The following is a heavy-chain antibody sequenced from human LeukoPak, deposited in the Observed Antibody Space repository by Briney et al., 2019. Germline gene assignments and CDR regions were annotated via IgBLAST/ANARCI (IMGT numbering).Heavy chain of an antibody. D-gene: IGHD1-26*01. J-gene: IGHJ4*02. CDR2: IKQDGSEK. Sequence: GGSLRLSCAASGFTFSSYWMSWVRQAPGKGLEWVANIKQDGSEKYYVDSVKGRFTISRDNAKNSLYLQMNSLRAEDTAVYYCASHTSGSHYVFDYWGQGTLVTVSS. CDR1: GFTFSSYW. V-gene: IGHV3-7*01. CDR3: ASHTSGSHYVFDY.